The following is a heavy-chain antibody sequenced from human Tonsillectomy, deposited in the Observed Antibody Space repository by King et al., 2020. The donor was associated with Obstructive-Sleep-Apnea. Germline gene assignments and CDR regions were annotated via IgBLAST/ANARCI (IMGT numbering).Heavy chain of an antibody. CDR2: ISGYNGNR. CDR1: GYSFTSHG. Sequence: QLVQSGGEVKKPGASVKVSCKAFGYSFTSHGINWVRRAPGQGLEWMGWISGYNGNRKDAQKFQGRVIMPTDTSTSTAYMGLKRLRSDDTAVYYCARDQGGDDFPSYFDYWGQGTLVTVSS. D-gene: IGHD2-21*02. J-gene: IGHJ4*02. V-gene: IGHV1-18*04. CDR3: ARDQGGDDFPSYFDY.